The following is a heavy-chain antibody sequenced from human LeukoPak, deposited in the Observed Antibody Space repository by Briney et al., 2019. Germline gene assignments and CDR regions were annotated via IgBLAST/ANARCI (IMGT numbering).Heavy chain of an antibody. J-gene: IGHJ5*02. CDR3: AREEGWFDP. CDR2: IYHSGGT. V-gene: IGHV4-38-2*02. CDR1: GYSISSGYY. Sequence: SETLSLTCTVSGYSISSGYYWGWIRQPPGKGLEWIGSIYHSGGTYYNPSLKSRVTISVDTSKNQFSLKLSSVTAADTAVYYCAREEGWFDPWGQGTLVTVSS.